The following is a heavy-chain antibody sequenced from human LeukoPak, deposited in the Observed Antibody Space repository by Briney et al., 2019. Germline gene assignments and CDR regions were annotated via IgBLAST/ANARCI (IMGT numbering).Heavy chain of an antibody. Sequence: PGGSLRLSCAASGFTFSSYSMNWVRQAPGKGLEWVSSISSSSSYIYYADSVKGRFTISRDNAKNSLYPQMNSLRAEDTAVYYCARDMIVVVIDYYYYMDVWGKGTTVTVSS. J-gene: IGHJ6*03. V-gene: IGHV3-21*01. CDR1: GFTFSSYS. CDR3: ARDMIVVVIDYYYYMDV. CDR2: ISSSSSYI. D-gene: IGHD3-22*01.